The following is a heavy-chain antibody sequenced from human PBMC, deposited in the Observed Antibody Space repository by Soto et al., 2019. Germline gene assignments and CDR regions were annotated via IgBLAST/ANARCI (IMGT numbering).Heavy chain of an antibody. CDR2: ISAYNGNT. Sequence: ASVKVSCKASGYTFTSYGISWVRQAPGQRLEWMGWISAYNGNTNYAQKLQGRVTMTTDTSTSTAYMELRSLRSDDTAVYYCARDSPDYYDSSGYYLGAFDIWGQGTMVTVSS. CDR3: ARDSPDYYDSSGYYLGAFDI. J-gene: IGHJ3*02. CDR1: GYTFTSYG. D-gene: IGHD3-22*01. V-gene: IGHV1-18*01.